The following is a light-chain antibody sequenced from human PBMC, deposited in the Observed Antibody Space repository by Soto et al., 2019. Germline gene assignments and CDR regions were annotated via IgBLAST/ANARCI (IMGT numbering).Light chain of an antibody. CDR3: CSYAGNGAWV. Sequence: QSALTQPASVSGSPGQSITISCTGTSSGVGSYNLVSWYQQHPGKAPKLIIYEGTKRPSGVSIRFSGSKSGNTASVTISGLQAEDEGDYYCCSYAGNGAWVFGGGTKLTVL. CDR2: EGT. J-gene: IGLJ3*02. CDR1: SSGVGSYNL. V-gene: IGLV2-23*01.